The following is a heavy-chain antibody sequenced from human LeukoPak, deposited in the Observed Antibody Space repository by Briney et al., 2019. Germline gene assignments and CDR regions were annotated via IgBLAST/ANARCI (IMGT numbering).Heavy chain of an antibody. CDR2: ITSNGDST. V-gene: IGHV3-64*01. CDR1: GFTFSSYA. D-gene: IGHD3-22*01. Sequence: GGSLRLSCAASGFTFSSYAMHWVRQAPGKGLEYVSSITSNGDSTYYANSVKGRFTISRDNAKNTLNLQMNSLRAEDTAVYYCARDLGQYYDTSDNWFDPWGQGTLVTVSS. CDR3: ARDLGQYYDTSDNWFDP. J-gene: IGHJ5*02.